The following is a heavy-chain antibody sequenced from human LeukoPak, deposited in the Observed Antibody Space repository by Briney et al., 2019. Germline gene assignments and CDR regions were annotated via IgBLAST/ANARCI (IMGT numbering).Heavy chain of an antibody. Sequence: GGSLRLSCAASGLIFSNYGMSWVRQAPGKGLEWVAFIRYDGNSKCYADSVGGRFTISRDNSKNTLYLQMNSLRTEDTAIYYCAKDHRLLRYFDWSPMDVWGRGTTVTISS. V-gene: IGHV3-30*02. J-gene: IGHJ6*03. CDR2: IRYDGNSK. D-gene: IGHD3-9*01. CDR3: AKDHRLLRYFDWSPMDV. CDR1: GLIFSNYG.